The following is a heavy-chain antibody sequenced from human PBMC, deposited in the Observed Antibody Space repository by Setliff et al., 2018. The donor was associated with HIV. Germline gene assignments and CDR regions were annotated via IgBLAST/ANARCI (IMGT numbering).Heavy chain of an antibody. D-gene: IGHD3-22*01. CDR3: AKGDYYDTTYDAFDI. J-gene: IGHJ3*02. V-gene: IGHV3-21*06. Sequence: PGGSLRLSCAAFGFSFSSYSMNWVRQAPGKGLEWVSSTRSSGDYIHTADSLKGRFTISSDNAKNLLYLQMNSLRVEDTAVYYCAKGDYYDTTYDAFDIWGQGTMVTVSS. CDR2: TRSSGDYI. CDR1: GFSFSSYS.